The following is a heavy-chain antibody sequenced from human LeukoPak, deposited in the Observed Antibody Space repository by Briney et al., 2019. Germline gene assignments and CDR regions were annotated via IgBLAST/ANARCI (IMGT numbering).Heavy chain of an antibody. CDR2: INPNSGGT. Sequence: ASVKVSCKASGYTFTDYYMHWVRQAPGQGLEWMGWINPNSGGTNYAQKFQGRVTMTRDTSISTAYMELSRLRSDDTAVYYCARGRAAAGTPTFDYWGQGTLVTVSS. V-gene: IGHV1-2*02. D-gene: IGHD6-13*01. J-gene: IGHJ4*02. CDR1: GYTFTDYY. CDR3: ARGRAAAGTPTFDY.